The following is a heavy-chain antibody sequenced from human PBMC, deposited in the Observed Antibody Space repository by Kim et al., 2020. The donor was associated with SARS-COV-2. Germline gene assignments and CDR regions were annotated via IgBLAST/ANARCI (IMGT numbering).Heavy chain of an antibody. V-gene: IGHV3-23*01. CDR1: GFTFNSYA. J-gene: IGHJ4*02. CDR2: ISGSGDNT. CDR3: AKDRARLTVTTQTHFDY. D-gene: IGHD4-17*01. Sequence: GGSLRLSCAASGFTFNSYAMSWVRQAPGRGLEWVSGISGSGDNTYYTNSVKGRFTISRDNSKNALFLQMNSLRVEDSAIYYCAKDRARLTVTTQTHFDYWGQGILVTVSS.